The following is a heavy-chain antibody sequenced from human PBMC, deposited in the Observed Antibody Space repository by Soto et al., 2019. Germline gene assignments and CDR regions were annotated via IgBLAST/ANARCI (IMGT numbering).Heavy chain of an antibody. Sequence: ASVKVSCKASGYTFTGYYMHWVRQAPGQGLEWMGWINPNSGGTNYAQKFQGWVTMTRDTSISTAYMELSRLRSDDTAVYYCARAPANSCSYVPPKLYYDFCMVSRGQGTTITV. J-gene: IGHJ6*02. CDR1: GYTFTGYY. V-gene: IGHV1-2*04. CDR2: INPNSGGT. D-gene: IGHD3-10*01. CDR3: ARAPANSCSYVPPKLYYDFCMVS.